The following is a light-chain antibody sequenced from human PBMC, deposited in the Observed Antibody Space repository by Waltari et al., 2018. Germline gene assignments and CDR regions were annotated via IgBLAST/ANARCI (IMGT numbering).Light chain of an antibody. CDR1: QSVTNY. J-gene: IGKJ4*01. Sequence: DILLTQSPSILSFSPAERASLSCRASQSVTNYLAWYQQKPGQAPRLLIYDTSNMATCIPARFSGSGFGTDFTLTISSVQPVDFAVYYCQQRRDWPLSFVRGTKLEIK. V-gene: IGKV3-11*01. CDR2: DTS. CDR3: QQRRDWPLS.